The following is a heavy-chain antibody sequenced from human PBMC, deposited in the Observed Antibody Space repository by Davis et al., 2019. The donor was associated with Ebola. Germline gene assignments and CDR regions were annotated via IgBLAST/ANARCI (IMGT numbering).Heavy chain of an antibody. D-gene: IGHD3-10*01. CDR1: GGSFSGYY. V-gene: IGHV4-34*01. Sequence: GSLRLSCAVYGGSFSGYYWSWIRQPPGKGLEWIGEINHSGSTNYNPSLKSRVTISVDTSKNQFSLKMTSVTAADTAVYYCARRGTMVRGVMDYGHYGMDVWGQGTTVTVSS. CDR2: INHSGST. CDR3: ARRGTMVRGVMDYGHYGMDV. J-gene: IGHJ6*02.